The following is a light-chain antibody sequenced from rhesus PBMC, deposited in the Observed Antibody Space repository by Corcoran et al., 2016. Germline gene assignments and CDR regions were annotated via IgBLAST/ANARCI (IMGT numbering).Light chain of an antibody. CDR2: DTS. CDR1: QSVSSN. J-gene: IGKJ4*01. Sequence: DIVMTQSPATLSLSPGERATLSCRASQSVSSNLAWYQQQPGQAPSLLIYDTSSRATGIPDRLSGSGSVTDFTLTISSLEPEYFAVYYCQQFSNWPLTFGGGTKVEIK. CDR3: QQFSNWPLT. V-gene: IGKV3-42*03.